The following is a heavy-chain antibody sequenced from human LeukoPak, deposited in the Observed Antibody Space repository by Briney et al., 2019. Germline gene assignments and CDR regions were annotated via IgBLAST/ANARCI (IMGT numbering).Heavy chain of an antibody. CDR1: GGSISSGGYS. CDR3: ARVSINLGYLDY. Sequence: PSQTLSLTCAVSGGSISSGGYSWSWIRQPPGKGLEWIGYIYHSGSTYYNPSLKSRVTISVDRSKNQFSLKLSSVTAADTAVYYCARVSINLGYLDYWGQGTLVTVSS. J-gene: IGHJ4*02. D-gene: IGHD3-3*02. V-gene: IGHV4-30-2*01. CDR2: IYHSGST.